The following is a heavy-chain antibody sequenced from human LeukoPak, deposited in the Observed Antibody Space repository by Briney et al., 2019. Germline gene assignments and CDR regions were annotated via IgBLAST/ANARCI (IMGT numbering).Heavy chain of an antibody. Sequence: SVKVSCKASGGTFSSYAISWVRQAPGQGLEWMGGIIPIFGTANYAQKFQGRVTITADESTSTAYMELSSLRSEDTAVYYCARNRDGYNYFWFDPWGQGTLLTVSS. CDR1: GGTFSSYA. CDR2: IIPIFGTA. V-gene: IGHV1-69*13. CDR3: ARNRDGYNYFWFDP. D-gene: IGHD5-24*01. J-gene: IGHJ5*02.